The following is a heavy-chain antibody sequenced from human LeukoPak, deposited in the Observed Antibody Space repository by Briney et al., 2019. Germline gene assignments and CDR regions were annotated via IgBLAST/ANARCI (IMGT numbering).Heavy chain of an antibody. CDR3: ARYNGSGSYYNIYYYYYGMDV. Sequence: SVKVSCKASGGTFSSYAISWVRQAPGQGLEWMGGIIPIFGTANYAQKFQGRVTITADESTSTAYMELSSLRSEDTAVYYCARYNGSGSYYNIYYYYYGMDVWGQGTTVTVSS. D-gene: IGHD3-10*01. V-gene: IGHV1-69*13. CDR1: GGTFSSYA. CDR2: IIPIFGTA. J-gene: IGHJ6*02.